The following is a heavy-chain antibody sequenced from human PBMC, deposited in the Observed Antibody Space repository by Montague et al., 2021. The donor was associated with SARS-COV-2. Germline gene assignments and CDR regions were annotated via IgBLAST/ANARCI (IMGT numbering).Heavy chain of an antibody. J-gene: IGHJ4*02. D-gene: IGHD2-2*01. CDR1: GGSISSSSYY. Sequence: SETLSLTCTVSGGSISSSSYYWGWIRQPPGKGLEWIGSIYYSGSTYYSPSLKSRVTISVDTSKNLFSLKLISVTAADTAVYSCARHPLGYCSSTSCYDGWGQGTLVTASS. CDR2: IYYSGST. V-gene: IGHV4-39*01. CDR3: ARHPLGYCSSTSCYDG.